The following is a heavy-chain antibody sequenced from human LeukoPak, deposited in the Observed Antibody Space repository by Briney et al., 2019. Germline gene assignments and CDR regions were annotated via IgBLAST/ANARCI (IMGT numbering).Heavy chain of an antibody. J-gene: IGHJ6*03. CDR1: GGSISSYY. CDR2: IHYSGST. V-gene: IGHV4-59*01. Sequence: KSSETLSLTCTVSGGSISSYYWSWIRQPPGKGLEWIAYIHYSGSTNYNPSLKSRVTISVDASKNQFSLKLSSVTAADTAVYYCARAPYGSATNNYYMDVWGKGTTVTVSS. CDR3: ARAPYGSATNNYYMDV. D-gene: IGHD3-10*01.